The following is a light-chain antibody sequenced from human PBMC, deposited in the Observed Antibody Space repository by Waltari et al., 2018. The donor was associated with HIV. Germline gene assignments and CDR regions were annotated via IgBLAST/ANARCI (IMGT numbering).Light chain of an antibody. CDR3: CSYAGSRIHVV. CDR1: FSDVGSYNL. J-gene: IGLJ2*01. CDR2: EVT. V-gene: IGLV2-23*02. Sequence: QSALTQPASVSGSPGQSITISCTGTFSDVGSYNLVSWYQKHPGEAPKIMIYEVTKRRSGVSSRFSGSKSGNTASLTISGLQAEDEADYYCCSYAGSRIHVVFGEGTKLTVL.